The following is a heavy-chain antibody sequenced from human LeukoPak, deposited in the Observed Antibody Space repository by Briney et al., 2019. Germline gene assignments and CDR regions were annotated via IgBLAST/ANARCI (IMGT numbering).Heavy chain of an antibody. D-gene: IGHD4-23*01. V-gene: IGHV4-59*01. CDR2: IHYSGST. J-gene: IGHJ4*02. CDR1: GGSISSYY. CDR3: ARVQAYGGKGYFDY. Sequence: SETLSLTCTVSGGSISSYYWSWIRQPPGKGLEWIGYIHYSGSTNYNPSLKSRVTISVDTSKNQFSLKLSSVTAADTAVYYCARVQAYGGKGYFDYWGQGTLVTVSS.